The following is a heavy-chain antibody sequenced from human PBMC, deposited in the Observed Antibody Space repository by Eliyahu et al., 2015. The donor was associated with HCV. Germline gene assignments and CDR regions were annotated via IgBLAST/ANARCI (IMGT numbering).Heavy chain of an antibody. CDR2: IRSKAYGGTT. CDR3: TRVGGCSSYSCYGDY. V-gene: IGHV3-49*03. D-gene: IGHD2-15*01. J-gene: IGHJ4*02. Sequence: EVQLVESGGGLVQPGRSLRLSCTGSGFTFGDFGMSYFRQAPGKGLGWVGFIRSKAYGGTTEHAASVKGRFTISRDDSKSIAYLQMNSLKTEDTAMYYCTRVGGCSSYSCYGDYWGQGTLVTVSS. CDR1: GFTFGDFG.